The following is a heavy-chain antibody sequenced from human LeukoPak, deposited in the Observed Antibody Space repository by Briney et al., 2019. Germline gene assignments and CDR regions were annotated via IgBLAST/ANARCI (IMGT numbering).Heavy chain of an antibody. CDR3: AAGYSGYDAVDY. D-gene: IGHD5-12*01. CDR1: GCSISSYY. V-gene: IGHV4-59*01. Sequence: SETLSLTCTVSGCSISSYYWSWIRQPPGKGLEWIGYIYYSGSTNYNPSLKSRVTISVDTPKNQFSLKLSSVTAADTAVYYCAAGYSGYDAVDYWGQGTLVTVSS. CDR2: IYYSGST. J-gene: IGHJ4*02.